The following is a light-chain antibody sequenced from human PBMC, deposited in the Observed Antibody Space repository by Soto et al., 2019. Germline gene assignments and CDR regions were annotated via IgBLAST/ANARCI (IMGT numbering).Light chain of an antibody. J-gene: IGKJ1*01. Sequence: AIQMTQSPSSLSASVGDRVTITCRASQGIRNDLGWYQQKPGKAPKLLIYAASSLQSGVPSRFSGSGSGTDFTLTISSLQPGDFATYYCLQDYNYSWTFGQGTKVEIK. CDR3: LQDYNYSWT. V-gene: IGKV1-6*01. CDR1: QGIRND. CDR2: AAS.